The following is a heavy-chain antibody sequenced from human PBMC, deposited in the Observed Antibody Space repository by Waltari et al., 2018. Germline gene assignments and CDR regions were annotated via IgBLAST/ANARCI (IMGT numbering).Heavy chain of an antibody. CDR1: GGTFSSYA. Sequence: QVQLVQSGAEVKKPGSSVKVSCKASGGTFSSYALSWVRQAPGQGLEWMGRVIPIVGTANYAQKFQGRVTITADKSTSTAYMELSSLRSEDTAVYYCARGSDSLYSSGWYDYWGQGTLVTVSS. V-gene: IGHV1-69*08. D-gene: IGHD6-19*01. CDR3: ARGSDSLYSSGWYDY. J-gene: IGHJ4*02. CDR2: VIPIVGTA.